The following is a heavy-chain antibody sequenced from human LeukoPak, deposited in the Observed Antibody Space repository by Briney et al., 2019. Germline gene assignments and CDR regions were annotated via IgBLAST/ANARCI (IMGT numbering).Heavy chain of an antibody. CDR1: GFTVSNNY. CDR3: ARVAEAAAFDS. CDR2: IYSGGST. J-gene: IGHJ4*02. V-gene: IGHV3-53*01. Sequence: GGSLRLSCAASGFTVSNNYMSWVRQAPGKGLEWVSAIYSGGSTYYADSVKGRFSISRDNAKNSLYLQMNSLKPEDTAVYYCARVAEAAAFDSWGQGTLVTVSS. D-gene: IGHD6-13*01.